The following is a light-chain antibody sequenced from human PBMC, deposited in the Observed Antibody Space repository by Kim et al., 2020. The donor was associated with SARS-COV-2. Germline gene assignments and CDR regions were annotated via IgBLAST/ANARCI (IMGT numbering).Light chain of an antibody. CDR1: SSDVGGYNY. V-gene: IGLV2-14*03. CDR2: DVS. J-gene: IGLJ1*01. Sequence: QSALTKPASVSGSPGQSITISCTGTSSDVGGYNYVSWYQQHPGKAPKLMIYDVSNRPSGVSNRFSGSKSGNTASLTISGLQAEDEADYYCSSYTGSSTLVFGTGTKVTVL. CDR3: SSYTGSSTLV.